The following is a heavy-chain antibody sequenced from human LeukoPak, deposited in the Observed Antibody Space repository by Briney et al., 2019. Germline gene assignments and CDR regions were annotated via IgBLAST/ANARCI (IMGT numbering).Heavy chain of an antibody. J-gene: IGHJ3*02. D-gene: IGHD3-22*01. Sequence: ASVKVSCKASGGTFSSYAISWVRQAPGQGLEWMGWVNPNSGGTNYAQKFQGRVTMTRDTSISTAYMELSRLRSDDTAVYYCARVLDDSGGYYFILGAFDIWGLGTMVTVSS. CDR1: GGTFSSYA. CDR3: ARVLDDSGGYYFILGAFDI. CDR2: VNPNSGGT. V-gene: IGHV1-2*02.